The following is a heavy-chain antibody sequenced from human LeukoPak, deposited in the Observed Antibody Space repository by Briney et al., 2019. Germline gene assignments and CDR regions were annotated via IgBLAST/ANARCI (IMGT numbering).Heavy chain of an antibody. CDR2: IYYSGST. J-gene: IGHJ6*02. D-gene: IGHD2-2*01. V-gene: IGHV4-31*03. Sequence: PSETLSLTCTVSGGSISSGGYYWSWIRQHPGKGLEWIGYIYYSGSTYYNPSLKSRVTISVDTSKNQFSLKLSSVTAADTAVYYCARGSVVVPAAINSRGLPGYYYGMDVWGQGTTVTVSS. CDR1: GGSISSGGYY. CDR3: ARGSVVVPAAINSRGLPGYYYGMDV.